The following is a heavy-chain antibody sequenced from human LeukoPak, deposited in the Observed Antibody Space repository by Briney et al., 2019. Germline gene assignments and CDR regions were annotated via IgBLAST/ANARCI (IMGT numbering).Heavy chain of an antibody. CDR2: ISGSGGST. V-gene: IGHV3-23*01. CDR1: GFTFSSYA. J-gene: IGHJ6*02. CDR3: AKKREIQLWFRCGMDV. Sequence: GGSLRLSCAASGFTFSSYAMSWVRQAPGKGLEWVSAISGSGGSTYYADSVKGRSTISRDNSKNTLYLQMNSLRAEDTAVYYCAKKREIQLWFRCGMDVWGQGTTVTVSS. D-gene: IGHD5-18*01.